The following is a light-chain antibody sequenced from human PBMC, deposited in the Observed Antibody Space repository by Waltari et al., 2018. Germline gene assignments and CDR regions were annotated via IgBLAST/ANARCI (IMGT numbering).Light chain of an antibody. V-gene: IGLV1-44*01. CDR2: NSH. J-gene: IGLJ3*02. CDR3: AVWDDSLNGPV. Sequence: QSVLTQPPSASGTPGQRVTMSCSGSSSNIGPYSVNWYQQPPGTAPKLLIHNSHQRPSGVPDRFSGSKSGTSASLAVSGLLSEDEGDYYCAVWDDSLNGPVFGRGTKLTVL. CDR1: SSNIGPYS.